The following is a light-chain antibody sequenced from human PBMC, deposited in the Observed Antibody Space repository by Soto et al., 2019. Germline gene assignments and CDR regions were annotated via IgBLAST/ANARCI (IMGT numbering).Light chain of an antibody. J-gene: IGKJ1*01. CDR3: QQYGSSPRT. V-gene: IGKV3-20*01. CDR1: QSVSNSY. CDR2: GAS. Sequence: ESALRQSPGTMSLSPGERATLSCRASQSVSNSYLAWYQQKPGQAPRLLIYGASNRATGIPDRFSGSGSGTDFTLTISRLEPEDFAVYYCQQYGSSPRTFGQGTKVEIK.